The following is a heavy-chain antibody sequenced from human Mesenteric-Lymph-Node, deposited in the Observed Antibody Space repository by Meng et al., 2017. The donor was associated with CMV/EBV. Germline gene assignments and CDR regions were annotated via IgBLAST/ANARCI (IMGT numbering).Heavy chain of an antibody. V-gene: IGHV3-30-3*01. CDR2: ISYDGSNK. J-gene: IGHJ3*02. CDR1: GFTSSSYA. CDR3: ARDLVGAFDI. D-gene: IGHD2-15*01. Sequence: GESLKISCAASGFTSSSYAMHWVRQAPGKGLEWVAVISYDGSNKYYADSVKGRFTISRDNSKNTLYLQMNSLRAEDTAVYYCARDLVGAFDIWGQGTMVTVSS.